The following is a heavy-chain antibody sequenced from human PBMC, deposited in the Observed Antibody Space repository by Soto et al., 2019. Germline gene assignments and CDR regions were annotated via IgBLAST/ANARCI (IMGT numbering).Heavy chain of an antibody. J-gene: IGHJ6*02. CDR2: INPSGDGT. CDR3: ARVALGYDYADV. V-gene: IGHV1-46*02. D-gene: IGHD4-17*01. Sequence: ASVKVSCRAFGYAFNAFYMHWVRQAPGQGLEWMGVINPSGDGTSYAQKFQGRVTMTRDTSTSTVYMELSSLRSEDTAVYYCARVALGYDYADVWGQGTTVTVSS. CDR1: GYAFNAFY.